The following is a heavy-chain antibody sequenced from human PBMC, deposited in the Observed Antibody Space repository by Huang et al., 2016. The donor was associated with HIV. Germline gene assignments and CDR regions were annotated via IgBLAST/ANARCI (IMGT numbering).Heavy chain of an antibody. V-gene: IGHV3-74*01. CDR2: IDKDGSIT. CDR1: AFTFSNYW. CDR3: VRVGGYSSPLGY. D-gene: IGHD5-18*01. Sequence: EVHLVESGGGLVQPGGSLRLSCAASAFTFSNYWIDWFRQVPGKGRVWVSRIDKDGSITTYADSVKGRFTISRDNDKNTVVLQMNSLRVEDTAVYYCVRVGGYSSPLGYWGQGTLVTVSS. J-gene: IGHJ4*02.